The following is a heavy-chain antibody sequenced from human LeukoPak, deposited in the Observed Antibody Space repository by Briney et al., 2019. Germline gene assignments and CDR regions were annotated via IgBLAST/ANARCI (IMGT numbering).Heavy chain of an antibody. Sequence: PGGSLRLSCAASGFTFSSSWMSWVRQAPGKGLEWVANINQEGTEKYFVGSVKGRFTISRDNAKNSLSLQMNSLRAEDTAVYYCARGEFGDYYYCYMDVWGKGTTVTVSS. V-gene: IGHV3-7*01. D-gene: IGHD2/OR15-2a*01. CDR2: INQEGTEK. CDR1: GFTFSSSW. J-gene: IGHJ6*03. CDR3: ARGEFGDYYYCYMDV.